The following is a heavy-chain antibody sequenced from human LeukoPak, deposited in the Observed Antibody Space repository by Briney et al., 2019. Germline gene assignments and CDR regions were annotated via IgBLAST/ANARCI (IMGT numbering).Heavy chain of an antibody. D-gene: IGHD6-19*01. V-gene: IGHV1-2*02. CDR3: ARELPYSSGWFSY. CDR1: GYTFTGYY. Sequence: ASVKVSCTASGYTFTGYYMHWVRQAPGQGLEWMGWINPNSGGTNYAQKFQGRVTMTRDTSISTAYMELSRLRSDDTAVYYCARELPYSSGWFSYWGQGTLVTVSS. J-gene: IGHJ4*02. CDR2: INPNSGGT.